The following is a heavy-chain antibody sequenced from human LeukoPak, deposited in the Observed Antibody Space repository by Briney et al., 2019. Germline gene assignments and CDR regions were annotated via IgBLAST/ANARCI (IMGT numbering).Heavy chain of an antibody. CDR3: ASSNGGDYGDYGAFDY. CDR1: GDSISTNEW. Sequence: SETLSLTCSVSGDSISTNEWWSWVRQHPGKGLEWIGYIYYSGSTYYNPSLKSRVTISVDTSKNQFSLKLSSVTAADTAVYYCASSNGGDYGDYGAFDYWGQGTLVTVSS. J-gene: IGHJ4*02. V-gene: IGHV4-31*03. CDR2: IYYSGST. D-gene: IGHD4-17*01.